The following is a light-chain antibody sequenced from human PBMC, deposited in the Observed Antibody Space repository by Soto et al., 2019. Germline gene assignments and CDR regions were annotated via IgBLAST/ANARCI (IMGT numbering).Light chain of an antibody. J-gene: IGKJ5*01. V-gene: IGKV1-12*01. Sequence: DIQMTQSPSSVSASVGDRVTITCRASQSISSWLAWYQQKPGTVPKLLIYAASSLQSGVPSRFSGSGAGTEFTLTLSSLQTEDFGTYYCQQGDSFPITFGQGTRLEIK. CDR2: AAS. CDR3: QQGDSFPIT. CDR1: QSISSW.